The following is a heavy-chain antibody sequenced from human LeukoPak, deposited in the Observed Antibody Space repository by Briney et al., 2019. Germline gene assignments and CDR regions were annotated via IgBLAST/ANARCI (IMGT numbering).Heavy chain of an antibody. CDR2: ISYDGSNK. V-gene: IGHV3-30-3*01. CDR1: GFTFSRYA. CDR3: ARGPTYYYDSSGYYYYFDY. Sequence: GRALRLSCAAPGFTFSRYAMHWARQAPGKGLEGVGGISYDGSNKYYADSVKGRFTISRDNSKNTLYLQMNSLRAEDTAVYYCARGPTYYYDSSGYYYYFDYWGQGTLVTVSS. D-gene: IGHD3-22*01. J-gene: IGHJ4*02.